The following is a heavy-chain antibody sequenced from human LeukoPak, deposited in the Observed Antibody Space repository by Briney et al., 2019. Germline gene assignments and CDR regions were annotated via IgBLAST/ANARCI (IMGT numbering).Heavy chain of an antibody. CDR3: ARAGGHSGSSYFLDY. Sequence: QSGGSLRLSCAASGFTFSSYDMHWVRQATGKGLEWVSAIGTAGYTYYPGSVKGRFTISRENAKNSLYLQMNSLRAGDTAVYYCARAGGHSGSSYFLDYWGQGTLVTVSS. V-gene: IGHV3-13*01. D-gene: IGHD1-26*01. CDR2: IGTAGYT. J-gene: IGHJ4*02. CDR1: GFTFSSYD.